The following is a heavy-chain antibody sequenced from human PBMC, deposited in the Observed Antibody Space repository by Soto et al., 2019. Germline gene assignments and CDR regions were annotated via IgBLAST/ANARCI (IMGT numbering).Heavy chain of an antibody. V-gene: IGHV3-23*01. CDR2: ISGSGGST. Sequence: GGSLRLSCAASGFTFSSYAMSWVRQAPGKGLEWVSAISGSGGSTYYADSVKGRFTISRDNSKNTLYLQMNSLRAEDTAVYYCAKDLSQWLETLDAFDIWGQGTMVTVSS. CDR1: GFTFSSYA. J-gene: IGHJ3*02. CDR3: AKDLSQWLETLDAFDI. D-gene: IGHD6-19*01.